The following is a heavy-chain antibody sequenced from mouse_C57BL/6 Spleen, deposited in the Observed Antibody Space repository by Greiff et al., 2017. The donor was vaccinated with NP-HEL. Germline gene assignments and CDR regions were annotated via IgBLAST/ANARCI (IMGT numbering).Heavy chain of an antibody. CDR2: IDPEDGDT. CDR1: GFNIKDYY. Sequence: EVQLQQSGAELVRPGASVKLSCTASGFNIKDYYMHWVKQRPEQGLEWIGRIDPEDGDTEYAPKFQGKATMTADTSSNTAYLQLSSLTSEDTAVYYCTIITTVVTPDFDVWGTGTTVTVSS. V-gene: IGHV14-1*01. J-gene: IGHJ1*03. D-gene: IGHD1-1*01. CDR3: TIITTVVTPDFDV.